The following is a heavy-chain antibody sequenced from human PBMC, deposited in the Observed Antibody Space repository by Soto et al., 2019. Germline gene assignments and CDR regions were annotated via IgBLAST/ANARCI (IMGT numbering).Heavy chain of an antibody. J-gene: IGHJ4*02. CDR3: ARQYYEAFDY. Sequence: PSETLSLTCTVCGGSICSYYWSWIRQPPGKGLEWIGYIYYSGSTNYSPSLKSRVTISVDTSKNQFSLKLSSVTAADTAVYYCARQYYEAFDYWGQGTLVTVSS. CDR1: GGSICSYY. V-gene: IGHV4-59*08. CDR2: IYYSGST. D-gene: IGHD3-22*01.